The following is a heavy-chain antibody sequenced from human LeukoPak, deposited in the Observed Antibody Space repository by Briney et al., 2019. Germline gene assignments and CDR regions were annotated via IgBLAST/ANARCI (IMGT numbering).Heavy chain of an antibody. CDR1: GGSISSYY. V-gene: IGHV4-59*01. CDR2: IYYSGST. Sequence: PSETLSLTCTVSGGSISSYYWSWIRQPPGKGLEWIGYIYYSGSTNYNPSLKSRVTISVDTSKNQFSLKLSSVTAADTAVYYCARDRGTVTTLPYYYYGMDVWGQGTTVTVSS. J-gene: IGHJ6*02. CDR3: ARDRGTVTTLPYYYYGMDV. D-gene: IGHD4-11*01.